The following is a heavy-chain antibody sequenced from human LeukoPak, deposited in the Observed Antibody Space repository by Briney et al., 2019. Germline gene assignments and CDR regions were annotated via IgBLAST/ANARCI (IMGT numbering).Heavy chain of an antibody. D-gene: IGHD5-24*01. CDR2: ISGGGAGT. J-gene: IGHJ5*02. CDR1: GLSFSFYA. CDR3: ARVSMAEGYRDLPNWFDP. V-gene: IGHV3-23*01. Sequence: GGSLRLSCAASGLSFSFYAMSWVRQAPGKGLEWVSSISGGGAGTYYADSVKGRFTISRDNSKNTLYLQMNSLRAEDTAVYYCARVSMAEGYRDLPNWFDPWGQGTLVTVSS.